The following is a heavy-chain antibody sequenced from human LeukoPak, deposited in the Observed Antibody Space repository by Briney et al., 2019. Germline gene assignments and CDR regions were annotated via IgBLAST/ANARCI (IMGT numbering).Heavy chain of an antibody. J-gene: IGHJ1*01. Sequence: PSETLSLTCTVSGGSISSSSYYWGWIRQPPGKGLEWIGSIYYSGSTYYNPSLKSRVTISVDTSKNQFSLKLSSVTAADTAVYYCARQGGTLTPFQHWGQGTLVTVSS. CDR1: GGSISSSSYY. CDR2: IYYSGST. V-gene: IGHV4-39*01. CDR3: ARQGGTLTPFQH. D-gene: IGHD2-15*01.